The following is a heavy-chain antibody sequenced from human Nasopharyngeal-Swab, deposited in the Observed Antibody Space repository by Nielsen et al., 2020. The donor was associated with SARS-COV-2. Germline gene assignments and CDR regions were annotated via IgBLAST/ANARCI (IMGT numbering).Heavy chain of an antibody. CDR2: LYWDDDK. V-gene: IGHV2-5*02. Sequence: SGPTLVKPTQTLTLTCTFSGFPLSTSGVGVGWIRQPPGKALEWLALLYWDDDKRYSPSLKSRLTITKDTSKNQVVLTMTNMDPVDTATYYCAHSPNREQQLDWFDPWGQGTLVTVSS. J-gene: IGHJ5*02. CDR3: AHSPNREQQLDWFDP. CDR1: GFPLSTSGVG. D-gene: IGHD6-13*01.